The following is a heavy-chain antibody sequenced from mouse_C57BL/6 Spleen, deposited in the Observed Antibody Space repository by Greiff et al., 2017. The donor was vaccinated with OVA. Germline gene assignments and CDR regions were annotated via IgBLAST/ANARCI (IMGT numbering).Heavy chain of an antibody. CDR2: ISGGGGNT. V-gene: IGHV5-9*01. J-gene: IGHJ4*01. CDR1: GFTFSSYT. CDR3: ARQSWGYYAMDY. D-gene: IGHD4-1*01. Sequence: EVQGVESGGGLVKPGGSLKLSCAASGFTFSSYTMSWVRQTPEKRLEWVATISGGGGNTYYPDSVKGRFTISRDNAKNTLYLQMSSLRSEDTALYYCARQSWGYYAMDYWGQGTSVTVSS.